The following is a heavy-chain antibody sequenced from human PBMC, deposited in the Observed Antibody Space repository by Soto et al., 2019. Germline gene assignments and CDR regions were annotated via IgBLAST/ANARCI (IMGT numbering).Heavy chain of an antibody. Sequence: ASVKVSCKASGYTFTSYYMHRVRQAPGQGLEWMGRINPSGGSTSYAQKFQGRVTMTRDASTSTAYMELSSLRSEDTAVYYCARDLGSSSWRYKDNWFDPWGQGTLVTVSS. CDR2: INPSGGST. CDR3: ARDLGSSSWRYKDNWFDP. J-gene: IGHJ5*02. D-gene: IGHD6-13*01. V-gene: IGHV1-46*01. CDR1: GYTFTSYY.